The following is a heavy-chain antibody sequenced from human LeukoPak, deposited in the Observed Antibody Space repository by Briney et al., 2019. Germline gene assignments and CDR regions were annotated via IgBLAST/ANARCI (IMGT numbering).Heavy chain of an antibody. CDR3: ARPYSGFFAALDL. CDR1: GFMFRNYA. D-gene: IGHD3-10*01. V-gene: IGHV3-30*04. J-gene: IGHJ3*01. Sequence: GGSLRLSCAASGFMFRNYAMHWVRQAPGKGLEWVTVISYDGTTRYYADSVQGRFTISRDNSRNTLYLQMDSLRVEDTAIFYCARPYSGFFAALDLWGQGAMVTVSS. CDR2: ISYDGTTR.